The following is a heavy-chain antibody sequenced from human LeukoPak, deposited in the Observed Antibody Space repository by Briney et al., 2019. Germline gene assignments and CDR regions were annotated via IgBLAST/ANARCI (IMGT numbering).Heavy chain of an antibody. V-gene: IGHV3-11*01. CDR2: INIGGTNT. CDR3: ATDGAGFDT. Sequence: GGSLRLSCAASGFTFNDYYMSWIRQAPGKGLEWLSYINIGGTNTHYADSVKGRFTISRDNAKKSLYLEMNDLRAEDTAVCYCATDGAGFDTWGQGVLVTVSS. CDR1: GFTFNDYY. J-gene: IGHJ5*02.